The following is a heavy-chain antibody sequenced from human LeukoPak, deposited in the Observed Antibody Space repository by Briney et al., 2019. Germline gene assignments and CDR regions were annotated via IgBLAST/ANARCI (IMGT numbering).Heavy chain of an antibody. CDR2: ISDSGGST. Sequence: GGSLRLSCAASGFIFSSYAMRWVRQAPGKGLEWVSAISDSGGSTFYADSVEGRFTISRDNSKNTVYLQMNSLRAEDTAVYYCAKDRRGCSSTSCYYRFDYWGQGTLVTVSS. V-gene: IGHV3-23*01. CDR3: AKDRRGCSSTSCYYRFDY. D-gene: IGHD2-2*01. CDR1: GFIFSSYA. J-gene: IGHJ4*02.